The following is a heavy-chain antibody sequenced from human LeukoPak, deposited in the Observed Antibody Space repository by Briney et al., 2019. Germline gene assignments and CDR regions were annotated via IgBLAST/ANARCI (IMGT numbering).Heavy chain of an antibody. V-gene: IGHV4-39*01. CDR1: GASISSGDYY. CDR2: IHSSGNT. Sequence: SETLSLTCTVSGASISSGDYYWGWIRQPPGKGLEWIGSIHSSGNTYYNPSLKSRVTISVDTSKNHFSLKLSSVTAADRAVYYCAKHEGSYYDKSGYTFDFWGQGTLVTVSS. J-gene: IGHJ4*02. D-gene: IGHD3-22*01. CDR3: AKHEGSYYDKSGYTFDF.